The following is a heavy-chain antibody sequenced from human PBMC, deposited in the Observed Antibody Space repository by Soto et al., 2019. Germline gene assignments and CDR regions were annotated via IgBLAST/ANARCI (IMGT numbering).Heavy chain of an antibody. CDR3: AKDNCISTSCYRLYNWFDP. Sequence: QVQLVESGGGVVQPGRSLRLSCTASGFTFSSYGVHWVRQAPGMGLEWVAVISYGGSNKYYADSVKGRFTISRDNSKNTLYLQMNNLRAEDTAVYYCAKDNCISTSCYRLYNWFDPWGQGTLVTVSS. CDR1: GFTFSSYG. D-gene: IGHD2-2*01. V-gene: IGHV3-30*18. CDR2: ISYGGSNK. J-gene: IGHJ5*02.